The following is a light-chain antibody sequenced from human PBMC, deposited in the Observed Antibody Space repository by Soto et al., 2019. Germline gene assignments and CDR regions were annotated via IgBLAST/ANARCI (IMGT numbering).Light chain of an antibody. CDR2: GAS. Sequence: ILLTQSPCTLSVSPGERATISWRATQRVSSGYVAWYQKQPGQAPRRLIYGASSRATGIPDRFRASASGTDFTLTISRLEPEDFAVYFCQQYGGSPAITFGQGTRLEIK. CDR3: QQYGGSPAIT. J-gene: IGKJ5*01. CDR1: QRVSSGY. V-gene: IGKV3-20*01.